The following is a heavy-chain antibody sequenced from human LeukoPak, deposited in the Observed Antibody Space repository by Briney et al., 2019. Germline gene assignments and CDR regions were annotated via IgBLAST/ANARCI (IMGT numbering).Heavy chain of an antibody. V-gene: IGHV4-39*01. D-gene: IGHD3-3*01. Sequence: SETLSLTCTVSGGSISSSSYYWGWIRQPPGKGLEWIGSIYYSGSTYYNPSLKSRVTISVDTSKNQFSLKLSSVTAADTAVYYCAVVIIVSFDYWGQGTLVTVSS. J-gene: IGHJ4*02. CDR2: IYYSGST. CDR1: GGSISSSSYY. CDR3: AVVIIVSFDY.